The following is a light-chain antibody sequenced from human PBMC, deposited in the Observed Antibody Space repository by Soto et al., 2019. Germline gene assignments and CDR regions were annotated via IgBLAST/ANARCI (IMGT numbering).Light chain of an antibody. CDR3: QQYNSYSPWT. V-gene: IGKV1-5*01. CDR2: DAS. CDR1: QSISSW. J-gene: IGKJ1*01. Sequence: DIQMTQSPSTLSASVGDRVTITCRASQSISSWLAWYHQKPGKAPKLLIYDASSLESGVPSSFSGSGSGTEFTLTISSLQPDDFATYYCQQYNSYSPWTFGQGTKVEIK.